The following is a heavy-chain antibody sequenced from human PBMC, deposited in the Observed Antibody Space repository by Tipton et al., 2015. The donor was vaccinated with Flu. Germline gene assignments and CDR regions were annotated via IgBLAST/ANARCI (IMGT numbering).Heavy chain of an antibody. CDR2: ISAYNGNT. V-gene: IGHV1-18*01. D-gene: IGHD5-12*01. J-gene: IGHJ4*02. CDR1: GYTFTSYG. Sequence: QLVQSGAEVKKPGASVKVSCKASGYTFTSYGISWVRQAPGQGLEWMGWISAYNGNTNYAQKLQGRVTMTTDTSTSTAYMELRSLGSDDTAVYYCARDIVATIWGGVEYYFDYWGQGTLVTVSS. CDR3: ARDIVATIWGGVEYYFDY.